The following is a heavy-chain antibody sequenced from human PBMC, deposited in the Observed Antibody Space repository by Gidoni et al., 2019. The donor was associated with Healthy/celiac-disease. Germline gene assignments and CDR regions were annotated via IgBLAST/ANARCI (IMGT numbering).Heavy chain of an antibody. CDR1: GVSFSGYH. CDR3: ARGLYNWNY. Sequence: QVQLQQWGAGLLKPSETLSLTCAVYGVSFSGYHWSWIRQPPGRGLEWIGEINHSGSTNYIPSLKSRVTISADTSKNQFSLKLSSVTAADTAVYYCARGLYNWNYWGQGTLVTVSS. V-gene: IGHV4-34*01. D-gene: IGHD1-20*01. J-gene: IGHJ4*02. CDR2: INHSGST.